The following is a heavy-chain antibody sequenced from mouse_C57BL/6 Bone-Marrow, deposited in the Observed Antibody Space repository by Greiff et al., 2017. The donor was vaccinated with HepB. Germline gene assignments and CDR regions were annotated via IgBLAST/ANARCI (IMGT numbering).Heavy chain of an antibody. V-gene: IGHV1-85*01. J-gene: IGHJ2*01. CDR1: GYTFTSYD. CDR2: IYPRDGST. CDR3: ARLPYYCDC. Sequence: QVQLQQSGPELVKPGASVKLSCKASGYTFTSYDINWVKQRPGQGLEWIGCIYPRDGSTKYNEKFKGKATLTVDTSSSTAYMELHSLTSEDSAVYFCARLPYYCDCWGQGTTLTVSS.